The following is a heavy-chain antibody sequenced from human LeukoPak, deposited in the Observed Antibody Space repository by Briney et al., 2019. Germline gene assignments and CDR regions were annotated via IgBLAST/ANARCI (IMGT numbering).Heavy chain of an antibody. J-gene: IGHJ3*01. CDR3: ATQYRGAIRGGAFDV. Sequence: PSETLSLTCTVSGGSISSSTYYWGWIRQPPGKGLEWIGSIYYSGSTYYNSPLKSRVTVYVDTSKNQFSLKLSSVTAADTAIYYCATQYRGAIRGGAFDVWGQGTVVTVS. V-gene: IGHV4-39*01. CDR1: GGSISSSTYY. CDR2: IYYSGST. D-gene: IGHD1-26*01.